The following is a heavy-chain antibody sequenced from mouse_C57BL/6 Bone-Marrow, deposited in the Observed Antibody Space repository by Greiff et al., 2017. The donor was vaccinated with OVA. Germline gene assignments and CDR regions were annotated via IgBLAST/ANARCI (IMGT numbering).Heavy chain of an antibody. J-gene: IGHJ3*01. V-gene: IGHV5-4*03. CDR1: GFTFSSYA. CDR2: ISDGGSYT. Sequence: EVKVVESGGGLVKPGGSLKLSCAASGFTFSSYAMSWVRQTPEKRLEWVATISDGGSYTYYPDIVNGRFTISRDNAKNNLYLQMSHLKSEDTAMYYCARAGDYGSSSFAYWGQGTLVTVSA. D-gene: IGHD1-1*01. CDR3: ARAGDYGSSSFAY.